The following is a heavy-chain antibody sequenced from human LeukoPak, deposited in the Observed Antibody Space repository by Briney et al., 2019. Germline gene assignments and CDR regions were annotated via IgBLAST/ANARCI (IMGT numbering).Heavy chain of an antibody. CDR1: GFTFSTFW. J-gene: IGHJ4*02. CDR3: ARGDRGPDF. Sequence: GALRLSCATSGFTFSTFWMHWVRQAPGKGLVWVSRINSDGSSTNYADSVKGRFTISRDNAKNTLYLQMSGLRVEDTAVYYCARGDRGPDFWGQGTLVTVSS. CDR2: INSDGSST. D-gene: IGHD3-16*02. V-gene: IGHV3-74*01.